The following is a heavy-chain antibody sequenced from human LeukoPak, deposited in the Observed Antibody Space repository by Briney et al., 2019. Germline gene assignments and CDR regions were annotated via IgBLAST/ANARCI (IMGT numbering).Heavy chain of an antibody. V-gene: IGHV3-33*01. D-gene: IGHD3-16*01. CDR3: ARSNNGGWGYCDY. CDR2: IWYDGSNK. CDR1: GFSFSNYG. J-gene: IGHJ4*02. Sequence: PGRSLRLSCAASGFSFSNYGMHWVRQAPGKGLEWVAVIWYDGSNKYYADSVKGRFTISRDNSKNTLYMQMSSLRAEDTAVYYCARSNNGGWGYCDYWGQGSLVTVSS.